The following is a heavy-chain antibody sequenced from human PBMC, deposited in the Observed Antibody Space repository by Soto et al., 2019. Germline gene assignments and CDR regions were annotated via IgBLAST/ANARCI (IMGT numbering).Heavy chain of an antibody. CDR2: IRQDGSEK. CDR3: TRDWRHFVH. J-gene: IGHJ4*02. Sequence: GGSLRLSCAASGFTFSGFFMTWVRQAPGKGLEWVANIRQDGSEKNYVDSVRGRFTISRDNAENTLYLQMNNLKAEDTALYYCTRDWRHFVHWSQGA. V-gene: IGHV3-7*04. CDR1: GFTFSGFF.